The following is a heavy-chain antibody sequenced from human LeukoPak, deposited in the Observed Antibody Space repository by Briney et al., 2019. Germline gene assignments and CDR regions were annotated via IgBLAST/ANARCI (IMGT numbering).Heavy chain of an antibody. CDR2: IYASGST. V-gene: IGHV4-39*07. D-gene: IGHD2-2*01. CDR1: GGSISSSSYY. J-gene: IGHJ5*02. Sequence: NPSETLSLTCTVSGGSISSSSYYWGWIRQPPGKGLEWIGRIYASGSTHYNPSLKSRVTISVDTSKNQFSLKLSSATAADTAVYYCARGPYCSTTICSIRAFDPWGQGTLVTVSS. CDR3: ARGPYCSTTICSIRAFDP.